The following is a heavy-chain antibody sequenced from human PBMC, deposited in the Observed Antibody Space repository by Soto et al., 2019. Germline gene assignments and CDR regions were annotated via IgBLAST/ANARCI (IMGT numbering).Heavy chain of an antibody. CDR2: INHSGST. CDR3: ARGPALLAPAAFYYMDV. J-gene: IGHJ6*03. CDR1: GGSFSGYY. D-gene: IGHD2-2*01. Sequence: SETLSLACAVYGGSFSGYYWSWIRQPPGKGLEWIGEINHSGSTNYNPSLKSRVTISVDTSKNQFSLKLSSVTAADTAVYYCARGPALLAPAAFYYMDVWGKGTTVT. V-gene: IGHV4-34*01.